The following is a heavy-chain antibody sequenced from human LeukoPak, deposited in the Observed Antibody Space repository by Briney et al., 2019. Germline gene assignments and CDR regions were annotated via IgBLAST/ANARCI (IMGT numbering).Heavy chain of an antibody. CDR2: IYYSGST. J-gene: IGHJ6*02. CDR1: GGSISSYY. D-gene: IGHD1-26*01. CDR3: ARTFSESYYYYGMDV. Sequence: TSETLSLTCTVSGGSISSYYWSWIRQPPGKGLEWIGYIYYSGSTNYNPSLKSRVTISVDTSKNQLSLNLTSVTAADTAVYYCARTFSESYYYYGMDVWGQGTTVTVSS. V-gene: IGHV4-59*01.